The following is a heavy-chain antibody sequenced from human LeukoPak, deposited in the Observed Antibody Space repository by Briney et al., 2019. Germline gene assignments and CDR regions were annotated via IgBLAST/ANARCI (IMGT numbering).Heavy chain of an antibody. CDR2: INPNSGGT. CDR1: GYTFTGYY. CDR3: ARDFERYSSDPNNWFDP. J-gene: IGHJ5*02. D-gene: IGHD6-25*01. Sequence: GSVKVSCKASGYTFTGYYMHWVRQPPGQGLEWMGWINPNSGGTNYAQKFQGRVTMTRDTSISTAYMELSRLRSDDTAVYYCARDFERYSSDPNNWFDPWGQGTLVTVSS. V-gene: IGHV1-2*02.